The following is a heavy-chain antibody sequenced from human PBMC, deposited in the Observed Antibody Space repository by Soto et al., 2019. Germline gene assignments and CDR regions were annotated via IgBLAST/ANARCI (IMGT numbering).Heavy chain of an antibody. CDR2: IGGSGART. CDR1: GFTFTNYA. D-gene: IGHD3-3*01. V-gene: IGHV3-23*01. CDR3: AKDHTDVLRFLEWLLYEDY. J-gene: IGHJ4*02. Sequence: EVQLLESGGGLVQPGGSLRLYCAASGFTFTNYAMSWVRQAPGKGLEWVSTIGGSGARTYYADSVKGRFTISRGNSKNTLDLKMNSLRAEYTAVYYCAKDHTDVLRFLEWLLYEDYWGQGTLVTVSS.